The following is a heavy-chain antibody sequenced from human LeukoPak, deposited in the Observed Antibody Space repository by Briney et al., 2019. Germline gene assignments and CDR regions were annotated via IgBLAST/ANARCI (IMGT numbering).Heavy chain of an antibody. V-gene: IGHV3-23*01. CDR3: AKAVYYGGNLRYFDY. D-gene: IGHD4-23*01. CDR1: GFTFSSYA. CDR2: ISGSGGST. J-gene: IGHJ4*02. Sequence: GGSLRLSCAASGFTFSSYAMSRVRQAPGKGLEWVSAISGSGGSTYYADSVKGRFTISRDNSKNTLYLQMNSLRAEDTAVYYCAKAVYYGGNLRYFDYWGQGTLVTVSS.